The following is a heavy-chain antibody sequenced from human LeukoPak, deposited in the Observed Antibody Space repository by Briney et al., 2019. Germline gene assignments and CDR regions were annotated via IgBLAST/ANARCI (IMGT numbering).Heavy chain of an antibody. J-gene: IGHJ4*02. D-gene: IGHD6-13*01. Sequence: GGSLRLSCAASGFTFSDHYMDWVRQAPGKGLEWVGRIRNKANSYTTEYAASVKGRFTISRDDSKNSVHLQMNSLKTEDTAVYYCARALVAAGSYYFDYWGQGALVTVSS. CDR2: IRNKANSYTT. V-gene: IGHV3-72*01. CDR3: ARALVAAGSYYFDY. CDR1: GFTFSDHY.